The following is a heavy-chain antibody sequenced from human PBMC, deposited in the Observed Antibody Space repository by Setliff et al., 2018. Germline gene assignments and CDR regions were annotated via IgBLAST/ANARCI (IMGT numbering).Heavy chain of an antibody. Sequence: GGSLRLSCAASRFTFSGYWMTWVRQAPGKGLEWVAAINPAGSEKYYVNYLKGRFTISRDNAKNSLYLQMNSLRDEDTAVYYCAKRGPYCSGGTCHYYFDYWGQGTLVTVSS. V-gene: IGHV3-7*01. CDR3: AKRGPYCSGGTCHYYFDY. CDR1: RFTFSGYW. D-gene: IGHD2-15*01. CDR2: INPAGSEK. J-gene: IGHJ4*02.